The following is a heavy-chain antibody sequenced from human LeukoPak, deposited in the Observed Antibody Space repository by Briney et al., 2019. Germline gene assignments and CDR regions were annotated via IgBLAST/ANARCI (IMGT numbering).Heavy chain of an antibody. CDR1: GDSISTFY. D-gene: IGHD6-13*01. Sequence: SETLSLTCTVFGDSISTFYWSWIRQPAGKGLEWIGHIYTSGSTNYNPSLKSRVTMSVDTSKNQFFLKLSSVTAADTAVYYCARDVVAAVGSFDYWGQGILVTVSS. J-gene: IGHJ4*02. CDR3: ARDVVAAVGSFDY. V-gene: IGHV4-4*07. CDR2: IYTSGST.